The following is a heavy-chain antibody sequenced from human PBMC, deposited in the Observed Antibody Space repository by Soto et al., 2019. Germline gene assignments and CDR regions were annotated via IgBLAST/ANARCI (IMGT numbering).Heavy chain of an antibody. V-gene: IGHV1-8*01. Sequence: ASVKVSCKASGYTFTSYDINWVRQATGQGLEWMGWMNPNSGNTAYAQKFQGRVTMTRNTSISTAYMELSSLRSEDTAVYYCARKRTGPNSFDYGGQGTLVTVSS. J-gene: IGHJ4*02. CDR3: ARKRTGPNSFDY. D-gene: IGHD1-7*01. CDR2: MNPNSGNT. CDR1: GYTFTSYD.